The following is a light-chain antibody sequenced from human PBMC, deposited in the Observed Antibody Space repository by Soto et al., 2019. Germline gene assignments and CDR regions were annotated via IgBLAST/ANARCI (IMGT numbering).Light chain of an antibody. V-gene: IGLV1-44*01. CDR3: AAWDDSLNGCG. CDR2: SDN. CDR1: SSNIGTYS. J-gene: IGLJ1*01. Sequence: QSVLTQPPSASGTPGQRVTISCSGSSSNIGTYSVSWYQHFPGTAPRLLIYSDNQRPSGVPDRFSASKSGASASLAISGLQSEDEADCYCAAWDDSLNGCGFGTGTKLTVL.